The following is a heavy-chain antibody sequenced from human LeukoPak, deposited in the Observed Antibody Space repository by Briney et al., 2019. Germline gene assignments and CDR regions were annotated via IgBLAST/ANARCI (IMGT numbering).Heavy chain of an antibody. CDR3: AKGGSGYFLDL. V-gene: IGHV3-23*01. Sequence: GGSLRLSCAASGFIFNNYGLIWVRQAPGKGLEWVSAISNDGGGTTYADFVKGRFTISRDNSKNTLFLQMNSLRAEDTALYYCAKGGSGYFLDLGGQGTLVTVSS. D-gene: IGHD3-22*01. J-gene: IGHJ5*02. CDR1: GFIFNNYG. CDR2: ISNDGGGT.